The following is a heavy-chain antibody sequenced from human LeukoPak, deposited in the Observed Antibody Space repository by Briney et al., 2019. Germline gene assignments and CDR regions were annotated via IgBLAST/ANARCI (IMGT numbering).Heavy chain of an antibody. Sequence: PGGSLRLSCAASGFTFSSYAMSWVRQAPGKGLEWVSGISGSGGTTYYADSVKGRFTISRDNSKNTLYLQMNSLRAEDTAVYYCAKDTHGSGTYYNSAFDIWGQGTMVTVSS. CDR2: ISGSGGTT. V-gene: IGHV3-23*01. CDR3: AKDTHGSGTYYNSAFDI. J-gene: IGHJ3*02. CDR1: GFTFSSYA. D-gene: IGHD3-10*01.